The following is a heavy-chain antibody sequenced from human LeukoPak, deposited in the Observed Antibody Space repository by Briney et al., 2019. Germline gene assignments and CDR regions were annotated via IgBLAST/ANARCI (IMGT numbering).Heavy chain of an antibody. V-gene: IGHV3-53*01. CDR2: IYSGGST. CDR1: GFTVSSNY. CDR3: ARSSNYYYYYSMDV. Sequence: GGSLRLSCAASGFTVSSNYMSWVRQAPGKGLEWVSVIYSGGSTYYADSVKGRFTISTDNSKNTLHLQMNSLRAEDKAVYYCARSSNYYYYYSMDVWGKGTTVTVSS. J-gene: IGHJ6*03. D-gene: IGHD4-11*01.